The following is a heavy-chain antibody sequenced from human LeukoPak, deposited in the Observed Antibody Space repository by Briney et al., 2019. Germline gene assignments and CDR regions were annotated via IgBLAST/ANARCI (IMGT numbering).Heavy chain of an antibody. D-gene: IGHD2-2*01. J-gene: IGHJ6*02. V-gene: IGHV1-3*01. CDR1: GFTFTSYA. CDR3: ARDIVVVPAAIVYYYYGMDV. CDR2: INAGNGNT. Sequence: GGSLRLSCAASGFTFTSYAMHWVRRAPGQRLEWMGWINAGNGNTKYSQKFQGRVTITRDTSASTAYMELSSLRSEDTAVYYCARDIVVVPAAIVYYYYGMDVWGQGTTVTVSS.